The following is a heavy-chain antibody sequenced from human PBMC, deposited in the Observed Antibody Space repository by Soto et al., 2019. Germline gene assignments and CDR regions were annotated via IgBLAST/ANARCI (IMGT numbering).Heavy chain of an antibody. V-gene: IGHV4-30-4*01. D-gene: IGHD2-15*01. Sequence: QVHLLESGPGLVKPSQTLSLTCSVSGDSISTVDYFWAWIRQPPGQALEYIGYIYKSTTTCYNPSFESRVAISLDTSKSQFSLSVTSVTAADTAVHFCARGRYCLTGRCFPNWFDSWGQGTLVTVSS. CDR2: IYKSTTT. CDR1: GDSISTVDYF. CDR3: ARGRYCLTGRCFPNWFDS. J-gene: IGHJ5*01.